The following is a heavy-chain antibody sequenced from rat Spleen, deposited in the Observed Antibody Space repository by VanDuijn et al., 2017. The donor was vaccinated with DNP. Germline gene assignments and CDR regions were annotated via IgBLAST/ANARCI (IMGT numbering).Heavy chain of an antibody. CDR2: IWTGGST. J-gene: IGHJ2*01. D-gene: IGHD3-2*01. V-gene: IGHV2-30*01. CDR3: ARHTHVHYFDY. CDR1: GFSLTSYN. Sequence: QVLLKESGPGLVQPSQTLSLTCTVSGFSLTSYNVHWVRQPTGKGLEWMGIIWTGGSTDYNSTLKSRLSISRDTSKSQVFLKMNSLQPEDTGTYYCARHTHVHYFDYWGQGVMVTVSS.